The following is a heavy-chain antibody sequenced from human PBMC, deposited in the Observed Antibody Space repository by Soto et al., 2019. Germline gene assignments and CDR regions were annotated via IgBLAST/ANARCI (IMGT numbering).Heavy chain of an antibody. Sequence: HWESLTITCTVFWDSFTNNWTGWVRQMPGEGLEWMGTIYPGDSDTRYSPSFQGLGTSSADKSISTAYLQWSSLKASDTAIFYCARYSGSYWHYFDSWGQGTLVTVSS. V-gene: IGHV5-51*01. J-gene: IGHJ4*02. CDR1: WDSFTNNW. CDR3: ARYSGSYWHYFDS. CDR2: IYPGDSDT. D-gene: IGHD1-26*01.